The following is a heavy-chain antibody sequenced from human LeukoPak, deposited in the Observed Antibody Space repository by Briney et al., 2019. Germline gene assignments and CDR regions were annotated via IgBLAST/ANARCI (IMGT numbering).Heavy chain of an antibody. V-gene: IGHV3-21*01. CDR3: AKHRGGWWMQLWLGRYYFDY. J-gene: IGHJ4*02. D-gene: IGHD5-18*01. CDR1: GFTFSSYS. CDR2: ISSSSSYI. Sequence: PGGSLRLSCAASGFTFSSYSMNWVRQAPGKGLEWVSSISSSSSYIYYADSVKGRFAISRDNAKNSLYLQMNSLRAEDTAVYYCAKHRGGWWMQLWLGRYYFDYWGQGTLVTVSS.